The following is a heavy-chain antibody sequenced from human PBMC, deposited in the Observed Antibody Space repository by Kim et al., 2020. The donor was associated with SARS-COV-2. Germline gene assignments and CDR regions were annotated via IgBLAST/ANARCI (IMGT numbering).Heavy chain of an antibody. CDR3: VKGRIAVAAHFDY. CDR1: GFTFSSYA. V-gene: IGHV3-64D*06. J-gene: IGHJ4*02. CDR2: ISSNGGST. Sequence: GGSLRLSCSASGFTFSSYAMHWVRQAPGKGLEYVSAISSNGGSTYYADSVKGRFTISRDNSKNTLYLQMSSLRAEDTAVYYCVKGRIAVAAHFDYWGQGTLVTVSS. D-gene: IGHD6-19*01.